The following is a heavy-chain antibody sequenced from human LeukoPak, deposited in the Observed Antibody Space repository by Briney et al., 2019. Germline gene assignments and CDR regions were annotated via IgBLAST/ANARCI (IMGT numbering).Heavy chain of an antibody. CDR3: ARALEATSFYGLDV. Sequence: SETLSLTCTVSGGSISSGGYYWSWIRQPPGKGLEWIGEITRSGSSNYNPSLTSRLVISVDASKNQFSLKLSSVTAADAAVYYCARALEATSFYGLDVWGQGTTVIVSS. J-gene: IGHJ6*02. V-gene: IGHV4-39*07. CDR1: GGSISSGGYY. CDR2: ITRSGSS. D-gene: IGHD3-16*02.